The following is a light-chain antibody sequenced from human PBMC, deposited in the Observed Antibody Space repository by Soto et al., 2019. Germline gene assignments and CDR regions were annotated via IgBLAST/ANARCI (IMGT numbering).Light chain of an antibody. CDR2: G. Sequence: QSVLTQPPSVSGAPGQRVTISCTGSSSNIGAGYPVHWYQQLPGTAPKLLVAGNRPSGVPDRFSVSKSGASASLAITGLQAEDEADYYCQSYDSSLSRRWVFGAGTKLTVL. CDR3: QSYDSSLSRRWV. V-gene: IGLV1-40*01. J-gene: IGLJ3*02. CDR1: SSNIGAGYP.